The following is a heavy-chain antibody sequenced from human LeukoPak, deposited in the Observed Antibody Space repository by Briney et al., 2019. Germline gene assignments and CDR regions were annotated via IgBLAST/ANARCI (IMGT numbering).Heavy chain of an antibody. CDR1: GGSITRYY. V-gene: IGHV4-59*01. Sequence: PSETVSLTCTVSGGSITRYYWTWIRQPPGMGLEWIGYICSNGSTNYNPSLKSRVAISLDTSKRQFSLRLTSVTAADTAVYYCARDGCSSTSCYSDYYYGMDVWGQGTTVTVSS. D-gene: IGHD2-2*01. J-gene: IGHJ6*02. CDR3: ARDGCSSTSCYSDYYYGMDV. CDR2: ICSNGST.